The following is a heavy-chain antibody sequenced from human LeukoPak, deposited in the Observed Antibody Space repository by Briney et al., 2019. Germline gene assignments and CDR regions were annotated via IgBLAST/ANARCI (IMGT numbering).Heavy chain of an antibody. CDR2: IYYSGST. D-gene: IGHD3-10*01. CDR1: GHSISRGDYC. V-gene: IGHV4-30-4*01. CDR3: ARCITLLREELGY. Sequence: SESLSLTCTVSGHSISRGDYCWNWIRQPPGKGLEWYGYIYYSGSTYYNPSLKSRITRALDTTKNHFSLILTSVTAADAAVYFCARCITLLREELGYWGQGTVVTVSS. J-gene: IGHJ4*02.